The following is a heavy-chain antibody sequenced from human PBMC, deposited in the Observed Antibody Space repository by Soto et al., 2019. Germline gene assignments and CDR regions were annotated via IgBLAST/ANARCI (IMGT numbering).Heavy chain of an antibody. Sequence: QVQLVESGGGVVQPGRSLRLSCAASGFTFSSYGMHWVRQAPGKGLEWVAVIWYDGSNKYNADSVKGRFTISRDNSKNTLYLQMNSLRAEDTAVYYCARDTLASTDGVGDYWGQGTLVTVSS. J-gene: IGHJ4*02. CDR3: ARDTLASTDGVGDY. D-gene: IGHD2-2*01. CDR2: IWYDGSNK. CDR1: GFTFSSYG. V-gene: IGHV3-33*01.